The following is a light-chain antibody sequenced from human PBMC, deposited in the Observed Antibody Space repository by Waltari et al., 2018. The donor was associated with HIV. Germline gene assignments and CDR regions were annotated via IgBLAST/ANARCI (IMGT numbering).Light chain of an antibody. CDR1: QNIDTW. V-gene: IGKV1-5*03. CDR2: KAS. CDR3: QHYNPSSPWT. Sequence: DIQMTQSPSTLSTSEGDRITITCRASQNIDTWLAWYQQKAGKAPKLLVYKASSLESGVPTRFSGSGSGTEFTLTISSLQPDDYATYYCQHYNPSSPWTFGQGTRVDI. J-gene: IGKJ1*01.